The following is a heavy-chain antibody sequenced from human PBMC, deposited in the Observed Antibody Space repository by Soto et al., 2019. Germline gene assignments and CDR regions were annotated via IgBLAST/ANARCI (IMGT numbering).Heavy chain of an antibody. CDR1: GYTFTGYY. V-gene: IGHV1-2*04. D-gene: IGHD3-10*01. CDR2: INPNSGGT. J-gene: IGHJ6*02. CDR3: ARDPSYYGSGSYYNGGVDFNGMDV. Sequence: ASVKVSCKASGYTFTGYYMHWVRQAPGQGLEWMGWINPNSGGTNYAQKFQGWVTMTRDTSISTAYMGLGRLRSDDTAVYYCARDPSYYGSGSYYNGGVDFNGMDVWGQGTTVTVSS.